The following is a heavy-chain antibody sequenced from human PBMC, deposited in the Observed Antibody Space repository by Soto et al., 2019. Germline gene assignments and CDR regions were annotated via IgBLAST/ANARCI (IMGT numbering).Heavy chain of an antibody. D-gene: IGHD1-26*01. CDR3: ARDREIVGATSAFDI. CDR2: INPNSGGT. Sequence: ASVKVSCKASGYTFTGYYMHWVRQAPGQGLEWMGWINPNSGGTNYAQKFQGWVTMTRDTSISTAYMELSRLRSDDTAVYYCARDREIVGATSAFDIRGQGTMVTVSS. V-gene: IGHV1-2*04. CDR1: GYTFTGYY. J-gene: IGHJ3*02.